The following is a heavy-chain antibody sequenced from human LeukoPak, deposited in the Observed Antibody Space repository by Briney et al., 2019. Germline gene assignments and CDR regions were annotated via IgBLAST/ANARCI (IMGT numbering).Heavy chain of an antibody. V-gene: IGHV3-23*01. D-gene: IGHD6-13*01. CDR1: GFTFSSYA. J-gene: IGHJ4*02. CDR3: ARDRYSSSWLPRD. CDR2: ISGSGGST. Sequence: GGSLRLSCAASGFTFSSYAMSWVRQAPGKGLEWVSAISGSGGSTYYADSVKGRFTISRDNSKNTLYLQMNSLRAEDTAVYYCARDRYSSSWLPRDWGQGTLVTVSS.